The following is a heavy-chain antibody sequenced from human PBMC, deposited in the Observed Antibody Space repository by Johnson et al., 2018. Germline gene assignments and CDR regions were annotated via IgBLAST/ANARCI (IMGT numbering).Heavy chain of an antibody. D-gene: IGHD6-19*01. J-gene: IGHJ6*02. CDR1: GGSITSYY. Sequence: QVQLQESGPGLVKPSETLSLTCTVSGGSITSYYWSWIRQPPGKGLEWVGYIYYSGSTNYNPSLKSRVTISEETAKNQFSLKLSSGTAADTAVYYCARAAAVAATYGIDVRGQGTTITVYS. CDR2: IYYSGST. V-gene: IGHV4-59*01. CDR3: ARAAAVAATYGIDV.